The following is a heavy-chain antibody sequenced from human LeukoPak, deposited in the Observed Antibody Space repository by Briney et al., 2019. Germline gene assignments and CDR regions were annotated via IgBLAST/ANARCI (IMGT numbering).Heavy chain of an antibody. J-gene: IGHJ3*02. CDR3: ASMRGYCSGGSCYSPDAFDI. CDR1: GGSFSGYY. Sequence: SETLSLTCAVYGGSFSGYYWSWIRQPPGKGLERIGEINHSGSTNYNPSLKSRVTISVDTSKNQFSLKLSSVTAADTAVYYCASMRGYCSGGSCYSPDAFDIWGQGTMVTVSS. V-gene: IGHV4-34*01. D-gene: IGHD2-15*01. CDR2: INHSGST.